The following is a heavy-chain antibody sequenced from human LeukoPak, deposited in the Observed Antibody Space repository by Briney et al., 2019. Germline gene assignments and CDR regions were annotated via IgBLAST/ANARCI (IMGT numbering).Heavy chain of an antibody. J-gene: IGHJ6*03. CDR1: GYTFTSYD. CDR2: MNPNSGNT. CDR3: ARLGGTAIQRLVAAREYYYYYMDV. Sequence: GASVKVSCKASGYTFTSYDINWVRQATGQGLEWMGWMNPNSGNTGYAQKFQGRVTITRNTSISTAYMELSSLRSEDTAVYYCARLGGTAIQRLVAAREYYYYYMDVWGKGTTVTVSS. V-gene: IGHV1-8*03. D-gene: IGHD2-21*02.